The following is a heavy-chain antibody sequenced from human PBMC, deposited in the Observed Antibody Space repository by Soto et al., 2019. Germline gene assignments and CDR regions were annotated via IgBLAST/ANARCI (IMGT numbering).Heavy chain of an antibody. V-gene: IGHV4-34*01. D-gene: IGHD5-12*01. Sequence: GSLRLSCAVYGGSFSGYYWSWIRQPPGKGLEWIGEINHSGSTNYNPSLKSRVTISVDTSKNQFSLKLSSVTAADTAVYYCARVFASGYDFHKYFDYWGQGTLVTVSS. J-gene: IGHJ4*02. CDR2: INHSGST. CDR1: GGSFSGYY. CDR3: ARVFASGYDFHKYFDY.